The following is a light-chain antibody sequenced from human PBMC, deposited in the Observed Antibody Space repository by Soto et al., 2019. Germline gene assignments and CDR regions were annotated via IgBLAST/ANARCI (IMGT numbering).Light chain of an antibody. J-gene: IGLJ2*01. Sequence: QSALTQPPSASGSPGQSVTISCTGTSSDVGGYDYVSWYQQQSGKAPKLMIYEVTKRPSGVPDRFSGSKSGNTASLTVSGLQAEDEADYYCSSYAGNNNVIFGAGTKLTVL. CDR2: EVT. V-gene: IGLV2-8*01. CDR1: SSDVGGYDY. CDR3: SSYAGNNNVI.